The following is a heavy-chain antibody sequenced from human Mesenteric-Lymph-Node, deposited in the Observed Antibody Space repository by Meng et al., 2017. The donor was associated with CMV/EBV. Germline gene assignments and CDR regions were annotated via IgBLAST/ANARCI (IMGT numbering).Heavy chain of an antibody. CDR3: ARDESGGRWLQLQYYYYYGMDV. CDR2: IFSSGTT. D-gene: IGHD5-24*01. Sequence: GESLKISCAASGFIVRNNYMSWVRQAPGKGLEWVSVIFSSGTTDYADSVKGRFTISRDNAKNSLYLQMNSLRAEDTAVYYCARDESGGRWLQLQYYYYYGMDVWGQGTTVTVSS. CDR1: GFIVRNNY. J-gene: IGHJ6*02. V-gene: IGHV3-53*01.